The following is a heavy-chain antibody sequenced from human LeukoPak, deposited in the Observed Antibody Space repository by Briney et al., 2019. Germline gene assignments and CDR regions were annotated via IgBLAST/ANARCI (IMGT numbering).Heavy chain of an antibody. CDR3: ANENYYDSGGYIDY. CDR1: GFTFSSYG. V-gene: IGHV3-30*18. D-gene: IGHD3-22*01. CDR2: ISSDGSNN. J-gene: IGHJ4*02. Sequence: GGSLRLSCAASGFTFSSYGMHWVRQAPGKGLEWVAVISSDGSNNYYTDSVKGRFTISRDNSKNTLYLQMNSLRAEDTAVYYCANENYYDSGGYIDYWGQGTLVTVSS.